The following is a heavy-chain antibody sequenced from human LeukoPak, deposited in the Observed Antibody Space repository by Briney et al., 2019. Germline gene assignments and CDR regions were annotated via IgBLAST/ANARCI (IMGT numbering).Heavy chain of an antibody. V-gene: IGHV3-13*04. Sequence: GGSLRLSRAASGFTFSRYDMHWVRQPTGKGLEWVSIIGTAGDTYYPGSVKGRFTISRENAKNSLYLQMNSLRAGDTAVYYCARGQPGWGLDYWGQGTLVTVSS. J-gene: IGHJ4*02. CDR3: ARGQPGWGLDY. CDR2: IGTAGDT. D-gene: IGHD1-26*01. CDR1: GFTFSRYD.